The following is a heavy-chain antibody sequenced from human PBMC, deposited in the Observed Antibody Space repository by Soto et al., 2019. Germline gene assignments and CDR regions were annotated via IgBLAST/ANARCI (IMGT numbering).Heavy chain of an antibody. CDR3: ARRGYSYGYLFDY. V-gene: IGHV1-69*13. Sequence: SVKVSCKASGGTFSSYAISWVRQAPGQGLEWMGGIIPIFGTANYAQKFQGRVTITADESTSTAYMELSSLRSEDTAVYYCARRGYSYGYLFDYWGQGTLVTVSS. CDR1: GGTFSSYA. CDR2: IIPIFGTA. D-gene: IGHD5-18*01. J-gene: IGHJ4*02.